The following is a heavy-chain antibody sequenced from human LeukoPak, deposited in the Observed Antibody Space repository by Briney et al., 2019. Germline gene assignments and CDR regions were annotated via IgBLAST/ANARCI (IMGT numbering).Heavy chain of an antibody. CDR1: GASISNSY. CDR2: ISHSGST. D-gene: IGHD3-10*01. Sequence: SETLSLTCTVSGASISNSYWSWIRQPPGKGLEWIGHISHSGSTNNNPSLKIRVTMSVDTAKTQFSLRISSVTAADTAVYYCARVRMVRGGYYYYYGMDVWGQGTTVTVSS. J-gene: IGHJ6*02. V-gene: IGHV4-59*01. CDR3: ARVRMVRGGYYYYYGMDV.